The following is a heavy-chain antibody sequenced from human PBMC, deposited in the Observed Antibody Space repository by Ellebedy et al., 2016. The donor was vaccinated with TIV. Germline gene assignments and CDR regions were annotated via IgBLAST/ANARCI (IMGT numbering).Heavy chain of an antibody. Sequence: SETLSLTCTVSDDSFGSSRLSWGWIRQPPGKGLEWVGNIYFIGHTYYNPSLRGRVTISLDGPRSQFSLRLSSVTAADTAVYYCARHSGRAGGGPWGPGTLVTVSS. V-gene: IGHV4-39*01. J-gene: IGHJ5*02. CDR1: DDSFGSSRLS. CDR3: ARHSGRAGGGP. D-gene: IGHD2-8*02. CDR2: IYFIGHT.